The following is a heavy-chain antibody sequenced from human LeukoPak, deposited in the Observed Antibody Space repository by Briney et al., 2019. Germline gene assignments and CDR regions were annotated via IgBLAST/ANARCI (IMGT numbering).Heavy chain of an antibody. CDR3: ARVYNDAFDI. J-gene: IGHJ3*02. CDR2: IIPIFGTA. D-gene: IGHD1-1*01. Sequence: SVKVSCKASGGTFTSYAISWVRQAPGQGLEWMGGIIPIFGTANYAQKFQGRVTITTDESTSTAYMELSSLRSEDTAVYYCARVYNDAFDIWGQGTMVTVSS. V-gene: IGHV1-69*05. CDR1: GGTFTSYA.